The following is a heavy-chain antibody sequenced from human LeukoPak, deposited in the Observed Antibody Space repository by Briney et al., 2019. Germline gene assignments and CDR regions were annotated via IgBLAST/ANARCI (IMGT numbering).Heavy chain of an antibody. Sequence: KPGGSLRLSCAASGFTFDDYAMSWVRQAPGKGLEWVSSISSSSAYIFYSDSVKGRFTISRDNAKNSLYLQMNSLRAEDTAVYYCARVSPVVIDDYWGQGTLVTVSS. CDR3: ARVSPVVIDDY. CDR2: ISSSSAYI. D-gene: IGHD3-22*01. J-gene: IGHJ4*02. V-gene: IGHV3-21*01. CDR1: GFTFDDYA.